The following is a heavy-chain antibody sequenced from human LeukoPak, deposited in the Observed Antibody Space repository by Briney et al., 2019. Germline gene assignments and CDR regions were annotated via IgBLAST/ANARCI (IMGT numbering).Heavy chain of an antibody. Sequence: SETLSLTCTVSGVSIRSYYWNWIRQSPGKGLEWIGYIYHSGSTSYNPSLKSPVTISIDTSKNQFSLKLSSVTAADTAVYYCAKSGGTTVFDFWGQGTLVTVSS. CDR3: AKSGGTTVFDF. D-gene: IGHD4-11*01. V-gene: IGHV4-59*01. J-gene: IGHJ4*02. CDR1: GVSIRSYY. CDR2: IYHSGST.